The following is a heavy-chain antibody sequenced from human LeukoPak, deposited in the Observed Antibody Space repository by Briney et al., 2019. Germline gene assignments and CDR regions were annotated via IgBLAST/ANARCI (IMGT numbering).Heavy chain of an antibody. J-gene: IGHJ4*02. D-gene: IGHD6-19*01. V-gene: IGHV4-34*01. CDR1: GGSFSGYY. CDR2: INHSGST. CDR3: ARSRHSSGWYGSETVFDY. Sequence: PSETLSLTCAVYGGSFSGYYWSWIRQPPGKGLEWIGEINHSGSTNYNPSLKSRVTISVDTSKNQFSLKLSSVTAADTAVYYCARSRHSSGWYGSETVFDYWGQGTLVTVPS.